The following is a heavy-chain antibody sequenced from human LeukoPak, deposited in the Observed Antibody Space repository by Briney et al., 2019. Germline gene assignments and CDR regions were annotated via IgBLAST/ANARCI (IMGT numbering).Heavy chain of an antibody. J-gene: IGHJ4*02. Sequence: ASVKVSCKASGYTFTNNFMHWVRQAPGQGLEWMGIINPSGDNTWYAQKFQGRVTMTTDTSTSTAYMELRSLRSDDTAVYYCARDVSGSYWVWGQGTLVTVSS. CDR2: INPSGDNT. V-gene: IGHV1-46*01. CDR1: GYTFTNNF. CDR3: ARDVSGSYWV. D-gene: IGHD1-26*01.